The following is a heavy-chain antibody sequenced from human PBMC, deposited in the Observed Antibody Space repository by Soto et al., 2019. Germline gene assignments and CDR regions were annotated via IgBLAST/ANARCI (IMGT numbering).Heavy chain of an antibody. J-gene: IGHJ2*01. Sequence: QVQLVQSGAEVKKPGSSVKVSCKASGGTFSSYAISWVRQAPGQGLEWMGGIIPIFGTANYAQKFQGRVTSTADESTSTAYMELRRLRSEDTAVYYCAREDGASSSFYWYFDLWGRGTLVTVSS. V-gene: IGHV1-69*12. CDR3: AREDGASSSFYWYFDL. CDR2: IIPIFGTA. D-gene: IGHD6-6*01. CDR1: GGTFSSYA.